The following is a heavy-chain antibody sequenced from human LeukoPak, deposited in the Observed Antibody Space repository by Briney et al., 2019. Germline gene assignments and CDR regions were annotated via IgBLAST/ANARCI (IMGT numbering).Heavy chain of an antibody. V-gene: IGHV1-2*02. CDR1: GYTFTDYY. D-gene: IGHD3-22*01. CDR2: IKPNSGGT. Sequence: ASVKVSCKASGYTFTDYYMHWVRQAPGQGLEWMGWIKPNSGGTNYAQKFQGRVTMTRDTSISTAYMELSRLRSDDTAVYYCARASYYYDSSGYPGYYFDYWGQGTLVTVSS. CDR3: ARASYYYDSSGYPGYYFDY. J-gene: IGHJ4*02.